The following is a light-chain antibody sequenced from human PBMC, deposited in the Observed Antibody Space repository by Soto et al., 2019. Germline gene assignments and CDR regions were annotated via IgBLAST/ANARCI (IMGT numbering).Light chain of an antibody. V-gene: IGKV3-20*01. CDR2: GAS. CDR1: QTVSSNY. CDR3: QRYGSSTT. J-gene: IGKJ1*01. Sequence: EIVLTQSPGTLSLSPGERGTLSCRASQTVSSNYLAWYQQQPGQAPRLLIYGASSRATGIPDRFSGSGSGTYFTLTISRLEPEDFAVYYCQRYGSSTTFGQGTKVDIK.